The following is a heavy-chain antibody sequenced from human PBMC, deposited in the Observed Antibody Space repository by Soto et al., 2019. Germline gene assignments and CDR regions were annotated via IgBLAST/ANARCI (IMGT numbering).Heavy chain of an antibody. J-gene: IGHJ6*03. Sequence: QVQLVQSGAEVKKPGASVTVSCKASGYTFSDYYLHWVRQALGQGPEWMGWINPNSGRTKFAQNFKGRVTMTRDTSVRTAFMELNWLKSDDTAVYYCARESGGATATLDYYYFYMDVWGKGTTVTVSS. CDR1: GYTFSDYY. V-gene: IGHV1-2*02. CDR2: INPNSGRT. CDR3: ARESGGATATLDYYYFYMDV. D-gene: IGHD5-12*01.